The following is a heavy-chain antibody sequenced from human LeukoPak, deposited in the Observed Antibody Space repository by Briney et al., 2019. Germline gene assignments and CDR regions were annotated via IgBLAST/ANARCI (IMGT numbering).Heavy chain of an antibody. CDR3: TRKTPGRTPFDY. V-gene: IGHV3-23*01. CDR1: GFTFSSYA. D-gene: IGHD2-15*01. J-gene: IGHJ4*02. CDR2: VGTSADT. Sequence: GGSLRLSCLASGFTFSSYAMDWVRQAPGQGLQWVSAVGTSADTYYADSVRGRFTISRDNSKNTLYLQMDSLRAEDTAIYYCTRKTPGRTPFDYWGQGILVTVSS.